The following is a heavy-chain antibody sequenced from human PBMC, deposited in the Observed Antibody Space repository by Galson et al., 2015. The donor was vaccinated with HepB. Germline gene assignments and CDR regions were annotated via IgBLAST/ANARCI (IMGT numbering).Heavy chain of an antibody. CDR2: IYTGGGT. CDR3: TREVAADYGSGPGF. J-gene: IGHJ4*02. CDR1: GFTVSTHY. Sequence: SLRLSCAASGFTVSTHYMSWVRQAPGKGPEWLSVIYTGGGTYYIDSVKGRFTISRDNSKNTLYLQMNSLRVEDTAVYYCTREVAADYGSGPGFWGQGTLVTVSS. D-gene: IGHD3-10*01. V-gene: IGHV3-66*02.